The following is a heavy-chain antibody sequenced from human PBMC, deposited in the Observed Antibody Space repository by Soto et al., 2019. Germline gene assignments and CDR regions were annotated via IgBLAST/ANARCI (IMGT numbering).Heavy chain of an antibody. CDR1: GYTFTGHY. D-gene: IGHD3-10*01. CDR2: LKPDNGGT. CDR3: ARDLCPLGSGSTCPTFGMDL. V-gene: IGHV1-2*02. J-gene: IGHJ6*02. Sequence: GASVKVSCKASGYTFTGHYMHWVRQVSGRRLEFLGWLKPDNGGTYYAPKFQGRVTFTRDTSKTTAYMEMSGLQSDDTAVYFCARDLCPLGSGSTCPTFGMDLWGQGTTVTVSS.